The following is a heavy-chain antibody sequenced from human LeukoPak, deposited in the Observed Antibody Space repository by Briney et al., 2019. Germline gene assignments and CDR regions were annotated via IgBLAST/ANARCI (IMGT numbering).Heavy chain of an antibody. Sequence: SETLSLTCTVSGGSMSSYYWMWIRQPPGKGLEWIGSISYNGKTNHNPSLKSRVTISVYTSKNQFSLKLSSVTAADTAVYYCTRVGPSLHWNPDYWGQGTLVTVSS. V-gene: IGHV4-59*01. J-gene: IGHJ4*02. CDR1: GGSMSSYY. CDR3: TRVGPSLHWNPDY. CDR2: ISYNGKT. D-gene: IGHD1-1*01.